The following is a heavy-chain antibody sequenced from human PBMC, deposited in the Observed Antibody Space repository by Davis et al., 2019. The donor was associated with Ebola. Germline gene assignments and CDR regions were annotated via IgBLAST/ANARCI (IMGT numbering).Heavy chain of an antibody. Sequence: SVTVSCQASGYTFTGDYMHCVRQAPGQGLEWMGWINPNSGGTNYAQKFQGRVTMTRDTSISTAYMELSRLRSDDTAVYYCARDRVAAAGNWFDPWGEGTLVTVSS. V-gene: IGHV1-2*02. CDR2: INPNSGGT. D-gene: IGHD6-13*01. CDR1: GYTFTGDY. J-gene: IGHJ5*02. CDR3: ARDRVAAAGNWFDP.